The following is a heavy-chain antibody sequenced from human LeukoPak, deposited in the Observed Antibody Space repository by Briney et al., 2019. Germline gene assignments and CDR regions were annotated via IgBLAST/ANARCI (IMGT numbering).Heavy chain of an antibody. CDR2: INSDGSST. D-gene: IGHD3-9*01. Sequence: GGSLRLSCAASGFTFSSYWMHWVRQAPGKGQVWGSRINSDGSSTSYADSVKGRFTISRDNAKNTLYLQMNSLRAEDTAVYYCARERYFDSNYFDYWGQGTLVTVSS. J-gene: IGHJ4*02. V-gene: IGHV3-74*01. CDR3: ARERYFDSNYFDY. CDR1: GFTFSSYW.